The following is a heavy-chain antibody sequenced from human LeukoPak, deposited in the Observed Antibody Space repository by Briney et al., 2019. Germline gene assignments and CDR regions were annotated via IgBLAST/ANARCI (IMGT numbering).Heavy chain of an antibody. J-gene: IGHJ4*02. Sequence: GGSLRLSGAASGFTSSSNYMRWGRQAPGKGLEWGAVIYSGGSTYYAASVKGRFTISRDNSKNTLYLQMNSLRAEDTAVYYCARADGYSSSSDYWGQGTLVTVSS. CDR3: ARADGYSSSSDY. V-gene: IGHV3-66*01. D-gene: IGHD6-13*01. CDR1: GFTSSSNY. CDR2: IYSGGST.